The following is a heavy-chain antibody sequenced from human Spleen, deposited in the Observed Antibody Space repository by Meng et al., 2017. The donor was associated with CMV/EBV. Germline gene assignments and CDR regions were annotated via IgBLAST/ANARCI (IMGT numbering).Heavy chain of an antibody. CDR3: AKFRGGIYYVYYFDY. CDR2: ISTSGGTI. Sequence: GGSLRLSCAASGFPFSTYSMNWVRQAPGKGLEWVSYISTSGGTIYYTDSLKGRFTITRDNAKNSLYLQMNSLRAEDTAIYYCAKFRGGIYYVYYFDYLGQGTLVTVSS. D-gene: IGHD1-26*01. CDR1: GFPFSTYS. J-gene: IGHJ4*02. V-gene: IGHV3-48*04.